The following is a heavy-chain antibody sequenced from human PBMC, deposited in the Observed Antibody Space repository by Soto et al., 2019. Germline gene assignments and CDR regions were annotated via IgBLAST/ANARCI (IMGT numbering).Heavy chain of an antibody. V-gene: IGHV4-31*03. CDR1: GGSISSGGYY. J-gene: IGHJ3*02. CDR2: IDYSGST. Sequence: QVQLQESGPGLVKPSQTLSLTCTVSGGSISSGGYYWSWIRQHPGKGLEWIGYIDYSGSTYYNPSLKIRVTISVDTSQNQLPLKLSSVTAADTAVYYCARVAVAAAGRPMSAFDIWGQGTMVTVSS. D-gene: IGHD6-13*01. CDR3: ARVAVAAAGRPMSAFDI.